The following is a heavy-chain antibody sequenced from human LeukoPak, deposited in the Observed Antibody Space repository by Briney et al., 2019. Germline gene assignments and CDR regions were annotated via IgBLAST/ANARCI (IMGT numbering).Heavy chain of an antibody. D-gene: IGHD6-19*01. Sequence: GGSLRLSCAASGFTFSSYEMNWVRQAPGKGLQWVSYISSSGSTIYYADSVKGRFTISRDNAKNSLYLQMNSLRAEDTAVYYCARGSEYSSGWYEGDNWFDPWGQGTLVTVSS. J-gene: IGHJ5*02. CDR1: GFTFSSYE. CDR2: ISSSGSTI. CDR3: ARGSEYSSGWYEGDNWFDP. V-gene: IGHV3-48*03.